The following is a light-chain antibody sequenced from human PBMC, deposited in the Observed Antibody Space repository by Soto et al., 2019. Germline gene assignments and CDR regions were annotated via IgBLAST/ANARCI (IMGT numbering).Light chain of an antibody. CDR3: QQSDSTPYT. V-gene: IGKV1-39*01. CDR2: VAS. CDR1: QSINIY. J-gene: IGKJ2*01. Sequence: DIQMTQSPSSLSASVGDSVTITCRASQSINIYLSWYQQKPGKAPKLLINVASTLQGGVPSRFSGSGSGTEFTLTIASLQPEDFSTYYCQQSDSTPYTFGQGTKVEI.